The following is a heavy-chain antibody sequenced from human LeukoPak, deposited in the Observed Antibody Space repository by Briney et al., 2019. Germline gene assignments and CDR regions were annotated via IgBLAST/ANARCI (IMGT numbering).Heavy chain of an antibody. CDR3: ARTGGYYDFWSPSAQFDY. CDR1: GGSISSYY. V-gene: IGHV4-59*01. D-gene: IGHD3-3*01. CDR2: IYYNGNT. Sequence: SETLSLNCTVSGGSISSYYWSWIRQPPGKGLEWIGHIYYNGNTNYNPSLKSRVTISVDTSKNHFSLNLSSVTAADTAVYYCARTGGYYDFWSPSAQFDYWGRGTLVTVSS. J-gene: IGHJ4*02.